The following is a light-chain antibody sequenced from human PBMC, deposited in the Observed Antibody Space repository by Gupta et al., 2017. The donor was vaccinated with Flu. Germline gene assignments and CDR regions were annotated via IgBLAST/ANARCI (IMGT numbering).Light chain of an antibody. CDR2: DVS. CDR1: SSDVGGYNY. J-gene: IGLJ2*01. V-gene: IGLV2-14*01. CDR3: SSYTSSGTPVV. Sequence: QSALTQPASVSGSPGQSITISCTGTSSDVGGYNYVSWYQQHPGKAPKLMIYDVSNRPSGVSNRFSGSKSGNTASLTISGLQAEDEGDYYCSSYTSSGTPVVFGGGTKLTVL.